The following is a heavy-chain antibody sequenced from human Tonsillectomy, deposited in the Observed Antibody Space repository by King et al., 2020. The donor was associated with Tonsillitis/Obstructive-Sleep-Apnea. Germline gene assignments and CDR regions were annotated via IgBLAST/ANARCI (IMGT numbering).Heavy chain of an antibody. CDR2: FYSGGST. CDR3: ASRPYYDSSGYFDAFDI. D-gene: IGHD3-22*01. J-gene: IGHJ3*02. CDR1: GFTVSSNN. V-gene: IGHV3-53*01. Sequence: VQLVESGGGLIQPGGSLRLSCAASGFTVSSNNISWVRQAPGKGLEWVSVFYSGGSTNYADSVKGRFTISRDNSKNTLYLQMNSLRAEDTAVYYCASRPYYDSSGYFDAFDIWGQGTMVTVSS.